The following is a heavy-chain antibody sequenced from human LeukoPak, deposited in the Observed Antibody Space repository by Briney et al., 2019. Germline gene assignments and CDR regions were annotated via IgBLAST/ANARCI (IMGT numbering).Heavy chain of an antibody. J-gene: IGHJ3*02. Sequence: PSETLSLTCTVSGGSISSYYWSWIRQPAGKGLEWIGRIYTSGSTNYNPSLKSRVTMSVDTSKNQFSLKLSSVTAADTAVYYCARDGSRSAAGAFDIWGQGTMVTVSS. D-gene: IGHD3-10*01. CDR2: IYTSGST. V-gene: IGHV4-4*07. CDR3: ARDGSRSAAGAFDI. CDR1: GGSISSYY.